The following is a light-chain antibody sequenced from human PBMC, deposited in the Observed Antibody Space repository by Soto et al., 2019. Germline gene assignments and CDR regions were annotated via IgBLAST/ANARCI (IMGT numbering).Light chain of an antibody. Sequence: QAVVTQPPSASASLGASVTLTCTLSSGYSNYRVDWYQQRPGKGPRFVMRVGTGGIVGSKGDGIPDRFSVLGSGLNRYLTIKNIQEEDESDYHCGADHGSGSKFVYWVFGGGTKLPVL. J-gene: IGLJ3*02. CDR3: GADHGSGSKFVYWV. CDR2: VGTGGIVG. CDR1: SGYSNYR. V-gene: IGLV9-49*01.